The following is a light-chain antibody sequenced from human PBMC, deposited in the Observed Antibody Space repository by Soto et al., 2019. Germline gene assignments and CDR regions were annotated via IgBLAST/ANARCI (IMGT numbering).Light chain of an antibody. Sequence: QSALAQPRSVSGSPGQSVTISCTGISSDVGNNFVSWYQQHPGKAPKLIIYDVSKRPSGVPDRFSGSKSGNTASLTLSGLQAEDEADYYCCSYGVTYSYVFGTGTKVTVL. CDR3: CSYGVTYSYV. J-gene: IGLJ1*01. CDR2: DVS. CDR1: SSDVGNNF. V-gene: IGLV2-11*01.